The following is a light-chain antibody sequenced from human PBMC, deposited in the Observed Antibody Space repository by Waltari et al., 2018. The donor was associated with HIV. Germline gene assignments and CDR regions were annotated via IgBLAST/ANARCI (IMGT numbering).Light chain of an antibody. Sequence: SYVLTPPPSVSVAPGKTARITCGGNNIGSKSVHWYQQRPGQAPVVVIYDDSDRPSGITGRGSGCTSENTATLTIGRGEAGDEADYYCQGWDSSSDHWVFGGGTKLTVL. CDR1: NIGSKS. CDR2: DDS. J-gene: IGLJ3*02. V-gene: IGLV3-21*04. CDR3: QGWDSSSDHWV.